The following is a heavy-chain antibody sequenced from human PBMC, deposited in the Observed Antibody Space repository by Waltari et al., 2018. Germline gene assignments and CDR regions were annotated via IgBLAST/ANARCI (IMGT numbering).Heavy chain of an antibody. CDR3: GGYQQQLTN. CDR1: GYSISSGYY. D-gene: IGHD6-13*01. CDR2: IYHSGST. J-gene: IGHJ4*02. V-gene: IGHV4-38-2*01. Sequence: QVQLQESGPGLVKPSETLSLTCAVSGYSISSGYYWGWVRQPPGKGLEWIGSIYHSGSTYYNPSLKSRVTKSVNTSKNQFSLKLSSVTAADTAVDYWGGYQQQLTNWGQGTLVTVSS.